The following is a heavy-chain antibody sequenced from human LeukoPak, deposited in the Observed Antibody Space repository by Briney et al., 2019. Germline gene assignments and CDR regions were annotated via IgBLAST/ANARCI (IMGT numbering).Heavy chain of an antibody. CDR1: ARSISSSDYY. J-gene: IGHJ5*02. D-gene: IGHD2-8*01. CDR2: IYYTGSI. V-gene: IGHV4-39*07. Sequence: SETLSLTWSVSARSISSSDYYCSWIRQPPGKGLEWPGNIYYTGSISYNPSLKSRVTLSVDTFNNQFSLHLSSVTAADTAVYYCGRENYCTNGVCWAFDPWGQGTLVTVSS. CDR3: GRENYCTNGVCWAFDP.